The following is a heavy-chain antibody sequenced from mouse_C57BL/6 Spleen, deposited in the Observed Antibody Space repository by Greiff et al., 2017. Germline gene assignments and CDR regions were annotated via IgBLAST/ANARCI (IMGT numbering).Heavy chain of an antibody. CDR3: ARPPYYDYDGWYFDV. D-gene: IGHD2-4*01. J-gene: IGHJ1*03. CDR1: GFTFSDYY. Sequence: EVNVVESGGGLVQPGGSLKLSCAASGFTFSDYYMYWVRQTPEKRLEWVAYISNGGGSTYYPDTVKGRFTISRDNAKNTLYLQMSRLKSEDTAMYYCARPPYYDYDGWYFDVWGTGTTVTVSS. V-gene: IGHV5-12*01. CDR2: ISNGGGST.